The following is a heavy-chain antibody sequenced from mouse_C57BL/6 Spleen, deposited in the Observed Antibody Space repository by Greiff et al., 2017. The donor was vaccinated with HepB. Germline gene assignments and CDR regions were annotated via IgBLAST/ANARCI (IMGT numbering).Heavy chain of an antibody. CDR3: TRGTLGG. D-gene: IGHD2-10*02. J-gene: IGHJ2*01. CDR1: GYTFTDYE. CDR2: IDPETGGT. V-gene: IGHV1-15*01. Sequence: VKVVESGAELVRPGASVTLSCKASGYTFTDYEMHWVKQTPVHGLEWIGAIDPETGGTAYNQKFKGKAILTADKSSSTAYMELRSLTSEDSAVYYCTRGTLGGWGQGTTLTVSS.